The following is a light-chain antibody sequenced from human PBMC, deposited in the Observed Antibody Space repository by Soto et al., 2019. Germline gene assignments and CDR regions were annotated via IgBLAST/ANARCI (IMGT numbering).Light chain of an antibody. CDR1: QSASTT. Sequence: EIVMTQSPATLSVSPGERATLSCRASQSASTTVAWYQQKSGQAPRLLIYYASTRAIGVPARFSGSASGTDFTLTITSPQSKEFGVYYFQQYKDWCATVAQGTKADSK. V-gene: IGKV3-15*01. J-gene: IGKJ1*01. CDR2: YAS. CDR3: QQYKDWCAT.